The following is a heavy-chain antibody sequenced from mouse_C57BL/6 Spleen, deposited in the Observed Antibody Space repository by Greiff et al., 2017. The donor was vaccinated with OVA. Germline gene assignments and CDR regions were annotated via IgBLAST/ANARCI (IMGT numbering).Heavy chain of an antibody. J-gene: IGHJ2*01. Sequence: QVQLQQSGAELARPGASVKLSCTASGYTFTSYGISWVKQRPGQGLEWIGEIYPRSGNTYYNEKFKGKATLTADKSSSTAYMELLSLTSEDSAVYFCARSGDGSDGYFDYWGQGTTLTVSS. V-gene: IGHV1-81*01. D-gene: IGHD1-1*02. CDR3: ARSGDGSDGYFDY. CDR1: GYTFTSYG. CDR2: IYPRSGNT.